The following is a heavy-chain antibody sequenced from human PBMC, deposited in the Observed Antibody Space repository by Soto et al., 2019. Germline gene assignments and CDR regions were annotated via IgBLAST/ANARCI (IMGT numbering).Heavy chain of an antibody. CDR2: ISSSSSYI. Sequence: EVQLVESGGGLVKPGGSLRLSCAASGFTFSTYSMNWVRQAPGKGLEWVSSISSSSSYIYYADSVKGRFTISRDNAKNSLYLQMNSLRAEDTAVHYCARYDSSGYYWPYYYYGMDVWGQGTTVTVS. J-gene: IGHJ6*02. CDR3: ARYDSSGYYWPYYYYGMDV. V-gene: IGHV3-21*01. D-gene: IGHD3-22*01. CDR1: GFTFSTYS.